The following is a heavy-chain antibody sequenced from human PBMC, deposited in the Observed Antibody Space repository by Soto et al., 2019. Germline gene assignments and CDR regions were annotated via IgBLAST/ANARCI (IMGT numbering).Heavy chain of an antibody. CDR1: GGSFSGYY. V-gene: IGHV4-34*01. CDR3: ARGQEYSSSGVLGYYYYYMDV. D-gene: IGHD6-6*01. CDR2: INHSGST. Sequence: SETLSLTCAVYGGSFSGYYWSWIRQPPGKGLEWIGEINHSGSTNYNPSLKSRVTISVDTSKNQFSLKLSSVTAADTAVYYCARGQEYSSSGVLGYYYYYMDVWGKGTTVTVSS. J-gene: IGHJ6*03.